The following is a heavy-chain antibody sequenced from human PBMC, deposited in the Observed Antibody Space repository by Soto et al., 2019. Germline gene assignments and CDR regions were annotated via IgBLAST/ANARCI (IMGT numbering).Heavy chain of an antibody. Sequence: QVQLVQSGAEVKKPGSSVKVSSKASGGTFSNYPISWVRQAPGQGLEWMGGIIPIFGTVNYAQKFQGRVTITADASTSTAYMELSSLRSEDTAVYYCARGNHRWLQLWYFDLWGRGTLVTVSS. V-gene: IGHV1-69*12. D-gene: IGHD5-12*01. J-gene: IGHJ2*01. CDR1: GGTFSNYP. CDR2: IIPIFGTV. CDR3: ARGNHRWLQLWYFDL.